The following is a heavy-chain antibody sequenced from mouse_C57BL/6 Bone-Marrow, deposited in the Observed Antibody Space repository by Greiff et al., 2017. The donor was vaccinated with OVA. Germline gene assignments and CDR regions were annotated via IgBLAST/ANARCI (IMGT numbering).Heavy chain of an antibody. J-gene: IGHJ3*01. V-gene: IGHV1-74*01. CDR2: IHPSDSDT. D-gene: IGHD2-4*01. Sequence: QVHVKQPGAELVKPGASVKVSCKASGYTFTSYWMHWVKQRPGQGLEWIGRIHPSDSDTNYNQKFKGKATLTVDKSSSTAYMQLSSLTSEDSAVYYCAIGIYYDYDYWGQGTLVTVSA. CDR3: AIGIYYDYDY. CDR1: GYTFTSYW.